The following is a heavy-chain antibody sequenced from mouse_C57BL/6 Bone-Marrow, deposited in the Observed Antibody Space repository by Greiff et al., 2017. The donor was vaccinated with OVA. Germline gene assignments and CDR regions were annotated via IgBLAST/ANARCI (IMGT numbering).Heavy chain of an antibody. CDR1: GYTFTSYW. CDR3: ASYYYSSSYVPYWYFDV. CDR2: IHPNSGST. V-gene: IGHV1-64*01. Sequence: QVQLKQPGAELVKPGASVKLSCKASGYTFTSYWMHWVKQRPGQGLEWIGMIHPNSGSTNYNEKFKSKATLTVDKSSSTAYMQLSSLTSEDSAVXYCASYYYSSSYVPYWYFDVWGTGTTVTVSS. D-gene: IGHD1-1*01. J-gene: IGHJ1*03.